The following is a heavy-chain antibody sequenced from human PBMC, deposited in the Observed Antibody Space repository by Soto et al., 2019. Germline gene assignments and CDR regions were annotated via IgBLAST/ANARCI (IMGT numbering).Heavy chain of an antibody. CDR2: ISGSGGST. Sequence: PGGSLRLSCAASGFTFSSYAMSWVRQAPGEGLEWVSAISGSGGSTYYAGSVKGRFTISRDNSKNTLYLQMNSLRAEDTAVYYCAKTARHYYDSSGLDYWGQGTLVTVSS. V-gene: IGHV3-23*01. CDR1: GFTFSSYA. D-gene: IGHD3-22*01. CDR3: AKTARHYYDSSGLDY. J-gene: IGHJ4*02.